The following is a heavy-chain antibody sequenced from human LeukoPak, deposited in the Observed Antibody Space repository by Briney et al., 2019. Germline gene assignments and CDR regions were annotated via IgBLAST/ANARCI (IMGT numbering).Heavy chain of an antibody. V-gene: IGHV1-2*02. CDR3: ASWIDSSGYYRE. Sequence: ASVKVSCKASGYTFAGYYMHWVRQAPGQGLEWMGWINPNSGGTNYAQKFQGRVTMTRDTSISTAYMELSRLRSDVTAVYYCASWIDSSGYYREWGQGTLVTVSS. D-gene: IGHD3-22*01. J-gene: IGHJ1*01. CDR1: GYTFAGYY. CDR2: INPNSGGT.